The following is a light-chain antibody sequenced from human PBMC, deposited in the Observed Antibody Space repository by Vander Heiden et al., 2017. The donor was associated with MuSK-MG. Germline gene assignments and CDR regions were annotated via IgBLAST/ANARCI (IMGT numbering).Light chain of an antibody. CDR3: QQSYTTPYT. Sequence: IELTQSPSSLSASVGDRVTITCRARQRISSYLNWYQQKPGKAPKLLIYAASSWQSGVPSRFSGSGSGTDFTLTTSSLQAEDFAIYYCQQSYTTPYTFGQGTKLEIK. J-gene: IGKJ2*01. CDR2: AAS. CDR1: QRISSY. V-gene: IGKV1-39*01.